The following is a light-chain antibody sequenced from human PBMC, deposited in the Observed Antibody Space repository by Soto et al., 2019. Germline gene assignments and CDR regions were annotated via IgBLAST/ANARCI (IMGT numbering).Light chain of an antibody. CDR3: QRYNSYSGT. V-gene: IGKV1-5*03. CDR1: QSISSW. J-gene: IGKJ1*01. Sequence: DIQMTQSPSTLSASVGDRVTITCRASQSISSWLAWYQQKPGKAPKLLIYKASSLESGVPSRFSGSGSGTEFTLTISSLQPDDLATDHCQRYNSYSGTFGQGTKGEIK. CDR2: KAS.